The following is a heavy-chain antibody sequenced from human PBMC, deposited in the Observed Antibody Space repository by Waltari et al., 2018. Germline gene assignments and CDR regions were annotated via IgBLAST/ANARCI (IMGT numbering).Heavy chain of an antibody. CDR1: GGSFSGYY. V-gene: IGHV4-34*01. D-gene: IGHD6-13*01. Sequence: QVQLQQWGAGLLKPSETLSLTCAVYGGSFSGYYWSWIRQPPGKGQEWIGESNHSGNTNYHPSRKSRGTISVDTSKNQFSLKLSSVTAADTAVYYCARLGYSTNAGSGYWGQGTLVTVSS. J-gene: IGHJ4*02. CDR3: ARLGYSTNAGSGY. CDR2: SNHSGNT.